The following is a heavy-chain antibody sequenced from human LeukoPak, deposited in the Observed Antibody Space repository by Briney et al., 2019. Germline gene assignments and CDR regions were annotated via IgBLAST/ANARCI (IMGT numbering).Heavy chain of an antibody. Sequence: GSLRLSCAASGFTFSSYAMHWVRQAPGKGLEWVAVISYDGSNKYYADSVKGRFTISRDNSKNTLYLQMNSLRAEDTAVYYCASVSPFDYGAQGPLVTVSS. V-gene: IGHV3-30-3*01. CDR1: GFTFSSYA. J-gene: IGHJ4*02. CDR2: ISYDGSNK. CDR3: ASVSPFDY.